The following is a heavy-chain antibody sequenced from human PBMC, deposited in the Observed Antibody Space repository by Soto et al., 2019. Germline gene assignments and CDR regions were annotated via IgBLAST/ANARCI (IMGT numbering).Heavy chain of an antibody. CDR1: GYTFTGYY. J-gene: IGHJ6*02. CDR2: INPNSGGT. V-gene: IGHV1-2*02. Sequence: ASVKVSCKASGYTFTGYYMHWVRQAPGQGLEWMGWINPNSGGTNYAQKFQGRVTMTRDTSISTAYMELSRLRSDDTAVYYCARARYYYYGMDVWGQGTTVTVSS. CDR3: ARARYYYYGMDV.